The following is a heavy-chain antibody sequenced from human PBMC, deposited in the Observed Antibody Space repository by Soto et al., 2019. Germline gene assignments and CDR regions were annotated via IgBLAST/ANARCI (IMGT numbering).Heavy chain of an antibody. CDR1: GGSISSYY. Sequence: SETLSLTCTVSGGSISSYYWSWIRQPPGKGLEWIGYFYYSGSTNYNPSLRSRVSISVDTSKNQFSLKLSSVTAADTAVYYCARGTLTSYFDYWGQGTLVTVSS. J-gene: IGHJ4*02. CDR2: FYYSGST. CDR3: ARGTLTSYFDY. V-gene: IGHV4-59*01.